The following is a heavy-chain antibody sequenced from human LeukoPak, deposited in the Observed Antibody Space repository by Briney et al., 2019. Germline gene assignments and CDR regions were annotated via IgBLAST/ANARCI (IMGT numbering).Heavy chain of an antibody. CDR2: INPNSGGT. D-gene: IGHD2-2*02. CDR3: ARASVGDIVVVPAAILGNWFDP. CDR1: GYTFTSYD. J-gene: IGHJ5*02. V-gene: IGHV1-2*02. Sequence: GASVKVSCKASGYTFTSYDINWVRQASGQGLEWMGWINPNSGGTNYAQKFQGRVTMTRDTSISTAYMELSRLRSDDTAVYYCARASVGDIVVVPAAILGNWFDPWGQGTLVTVSS.